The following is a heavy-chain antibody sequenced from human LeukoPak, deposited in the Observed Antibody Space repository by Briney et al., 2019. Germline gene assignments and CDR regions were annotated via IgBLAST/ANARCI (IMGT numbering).Heavy chain of an antibody. D-gene: IGHD2-15*01. Sequence: PGGSLRLSCAASGFTFSSYSMNGVRQAPGNGLEWVSSISSSSSDIYYADSVKGRFTISRDNAKNSLYLQMNSLRAEDTAVYYCARDRPRCSGGSCYRGYFDYWGQGTLVTVSS. V-gene: IGHV3-21*01. CDR1: GFTFSSYS. J-gene: IGHJ4*02. CDR3: ARDRPRCSGGSCYRGYFDY. CDR2: ISSSSSDI.